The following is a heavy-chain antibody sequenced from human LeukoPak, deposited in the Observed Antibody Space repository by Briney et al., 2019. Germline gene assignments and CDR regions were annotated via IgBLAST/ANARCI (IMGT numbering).Heavy chain of an antibody. D-gene: IGHD1-26*01. CDR3: ARDNSVGDNAWWFDP. V-gene: IGHV1-46*01. Sequence: GASVKVSCKASGGTFTSYYMHWVRQAPGQGLEWMGIINPSGGSTSYAQKFQGRVTMTRDMSTSTDYMELSSLRSEDTAIYYCARDNSVGDNAWWFDPWGQGTLVTVSS. J-gene: IGHJ5*02. CDR2: INPSGGST. CDR1: GGTFTSYY.